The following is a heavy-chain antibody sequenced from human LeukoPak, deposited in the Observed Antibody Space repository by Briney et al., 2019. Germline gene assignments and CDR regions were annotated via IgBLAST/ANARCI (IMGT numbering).Heavy chain of an antibody. J-gene: IGHJ6*02. CDR1: GYTFTGYY. Sequence: ASVKVSCKAPGYTFTGYYMHWVRQAPGQGLEWMGWINPKSGGTNYAQKFQGRVTMTRDTSISTAYMELSRLRSDYTAVYYCARPQGPAYYYDSSGYYSDYYYGMDVWGQGTTVTVSS. CDR2: INPKSGGT. CDR3: ARPQGPAYYYDSSGYYSDYYYGMDV. V-gene: IGHV1-2*02. D-gene: IGHD3-22*01.